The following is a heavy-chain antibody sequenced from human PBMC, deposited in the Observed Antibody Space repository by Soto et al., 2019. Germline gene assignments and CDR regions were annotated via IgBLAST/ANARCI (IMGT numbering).Heavy chain of an antibody. CDR1: GFTFSSYA. J-gene: IGHJ2*01. CDR2: ISGSGGST. V-gene: IGHV3-23*01. D-gene: IGHD4-17*01. CDR3: AKDQYGDIYWYLDL. Sequence: GGSLRLSCAASGFTFSSYAMSWVRQAPGKGLEWVSAISGSGGSTYYADSVKGRFTISRDNSKNTLYLQMNSLRAEDTAVYYSAKDQYGDIYWYLDLWGRGTLVTVSS.